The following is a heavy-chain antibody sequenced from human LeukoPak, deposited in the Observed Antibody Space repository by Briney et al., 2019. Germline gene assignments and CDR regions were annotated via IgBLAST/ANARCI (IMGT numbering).Heavy chain of an antibody. V-gene: IGHV3-30*18. Sequence: GGSLRLSCAASGSAFTSYGLHWVRQAPGKGLEWVAIISYDGGNKYYVDSVQGRFTISRDNSKNTLYLQMNSLRAEDTAVYYCAKDASVAVAGYYYYYMDVWGKGTTVTVSS. D-gene: IGHD6-19*01. J-gene: IGHJ6*03. CDR2: ISYDGGNK. CDR3: AKDASVAVAGYYYYYMDV. CDR1: GSAFTSYG.